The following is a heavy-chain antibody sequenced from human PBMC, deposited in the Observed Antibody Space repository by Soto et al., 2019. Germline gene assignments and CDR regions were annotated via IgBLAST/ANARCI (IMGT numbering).Heavy chain of an antibody. Sequence: QVQLQESGPGLVKPSQTLSLTCTVSGGSISSGGYYWSWIRQHPGKGLEWIGYIYYSGSTYYNPSLKSRLTISVDTSKNQFSLKLSSVTAADTAVYYCARDRGVKNDEMATMAFDYCGQGTLVTVSS. J-gene: IGHJ4*02. D-gene: IGHD5-12*01. CDR2: IYYSGST. V-gene: IGHV4-31*03. CDR1: GGSISSGGYY. CDR3: ARDRGVKNDEMATMAFDY.